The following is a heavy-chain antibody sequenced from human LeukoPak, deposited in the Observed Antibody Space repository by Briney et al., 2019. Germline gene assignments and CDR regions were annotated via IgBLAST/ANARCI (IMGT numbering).Heavy chain of an antibody. CDR1: GFTFSDYS. Sequence: PGGSLRLSCAASGFTFSDYSMNWVRQAPGKRLEWVSSISSSGSYIYYADSVKGRFTISRDNARNSLYLQMNSLRAEDTALYYFARDGYCSGGSCYSSNTFDVWGQGTMVTVSS. J-gene: IGHJ3*01. CDR3: ARDGYCSGGSCYSSNTFDV. V-gene: IGHV3-21*01. D-gene: IGHD2-15*01. CDR2: ISSSGSYI.